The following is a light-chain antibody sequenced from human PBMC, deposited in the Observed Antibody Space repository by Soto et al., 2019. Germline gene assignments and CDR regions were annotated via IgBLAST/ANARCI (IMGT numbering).Light chain of an antibody. CDR1: QSISNW. V-gene: IGKV1-5*01. J-gene: IGKJ1*01. CDR2: DVS. CDR3: QQHNSYRT. Sequence: DIQMTQSPSTLSASVGDRVTITCRASQSISNWLAWYQQKPGKAPKLLISDVSNLESGVPSRFSGSGSGTEFTLTISSLQPDDFATYYCQQHNSYRTFGQGTKVDIK.